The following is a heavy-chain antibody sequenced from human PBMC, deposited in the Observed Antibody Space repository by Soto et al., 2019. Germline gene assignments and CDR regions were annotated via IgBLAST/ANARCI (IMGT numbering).Heavy chain of an antibody. CDR1: GFTFSSYG. J-gene: IGHJ4*01. CDR2: IWYDGRNK. D-gene: IGHD3-22*01. CDR3: AGSSGYYFFDY. Sequence: GESLKISCAASGFTFSSYGMHWVRQAPGKGLEWVAVIWYDGRNKYYADSVKGRFTISRDNSKNTLYLQMNSLRAEDTAVYYCAGSSGYYFFDYWGHGTLVTV. V-gene: IGHV3-33*01.